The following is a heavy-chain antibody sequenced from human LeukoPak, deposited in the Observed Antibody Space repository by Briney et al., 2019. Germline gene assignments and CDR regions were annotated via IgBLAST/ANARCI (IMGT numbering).Heavy chain of an antibody. CDR3: VSPRGFSYGYFDY. D-gene: IGHD5-18*01. V-gene: IGHV4-39*01. Sequence: SETLSLTCTVSGGSISSSSAYWGWICQPPGKGLEWIGSIYYSKNTYYNPSLKSRVTISADTSKNQFSLTLGSASATDTAVYYCVSPRGFSYGYFDYWGQGTLVTVSS. CDR2: IYYSKNT. J-gene: IGHJ4*02. CDR1: GGSISSSSAY.